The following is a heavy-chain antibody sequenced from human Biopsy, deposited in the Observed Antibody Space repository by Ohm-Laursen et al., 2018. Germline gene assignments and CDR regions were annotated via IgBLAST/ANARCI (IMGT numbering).Heavy chain of an antibody. J-gene: IGHJ4*02. Sequence: PSETLSLTCTVSGVSINTGGYYWTWIRQHPGTGLEWIGYIHYSGNTLHNPSLKSRLTISVDTSRNQFSLKLTSVTAADTALYYCTRAGGGKIYGLWGQGTLVTVSS. D-gene: IGHD3-16*01. CDR1: GVSINTGGYY. CDR2: IHYSGNT. CDR3: TRAGGGKIYGL. V-gene: IGHV4-31*03.